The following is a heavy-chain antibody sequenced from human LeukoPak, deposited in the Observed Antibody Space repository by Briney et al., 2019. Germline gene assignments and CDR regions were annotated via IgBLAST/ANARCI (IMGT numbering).Heavy chain of an antibody. D-gene: IGHD3-10*01. V-gene: IGHV1-8*01. CDR1: GYTFTSYD. Sequence: ASVTVSCTASGYTFTSYDISWVRQATGQGLEWMGWMNPNSGNAGYAQRFQGRVTMTRNNSISTAYMELTSLRSEDTAVYYCGRPLQRGSWTQRALDYWGQGTLVTVSS. J-gene: IGHJ4*02. CDR2: MNPNSGNA. CDR3: GRPLQRGSWTQRALDY.